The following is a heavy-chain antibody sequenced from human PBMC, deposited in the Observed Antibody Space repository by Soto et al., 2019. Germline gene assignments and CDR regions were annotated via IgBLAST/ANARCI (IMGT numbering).Heavy chain of an antibody. D-gene: IGHD3-10*01. CDR1: GFTFDTYA. J-gene: IGHJ2*01. CDR2: IWDDGSRK. CDR3: VRDRDPMNREVIMTIGHLRL. V-gene: IGHV3-33*01. Sequence: QVQLAESGGGVVQPGKSLRLFCEASGFTFDTYAMHWVRQAPGKGLEWVALIWDDGSRKEYLESVRGRFTISRDNSKNTLYLQMNSLRAEDTALYYCVRDRDPMNREVIMTIGHLRLWGRGALVSVST.